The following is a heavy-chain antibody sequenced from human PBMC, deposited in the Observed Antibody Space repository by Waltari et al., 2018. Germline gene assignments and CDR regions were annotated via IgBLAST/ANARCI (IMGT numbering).Heavy chain of an antibody. D-gene: IGHD6-6*01. V-gene: IGHV5-51*01. CDR2: VLPGDLRT. J-gene: IGHJ5*02. CDR1: GNRFTTNW. CDR3: ATREYSSSSSDP. Sequence: EAQLVQSGAEVKKPGESLKISCKDSGNRFTTNWIGWVRQMPGKGLEWMAGVLPGDLRTTYTPSFQGRATDSVDKSSNTAYLQWSSLKASDTAIYYCATREYSSSSSDPWGQGSLVTVSS.